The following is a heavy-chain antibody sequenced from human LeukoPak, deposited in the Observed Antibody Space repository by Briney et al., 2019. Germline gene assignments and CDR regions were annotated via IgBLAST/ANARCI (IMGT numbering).Heavy chain of an antibody. V-gene: IGHV4-31*03. Sequence: PSETLSLTCTVSGGSISSGGYYWSWIRQHPGTGLEWIGYIYYSGSTYYNPSLKSRVTISVDTSKNQFSLKLSSVTAADTAVYYCARARTAMVNYWGQGTLVTVSS. CDR3: ARARTAMVNY. D-gene: IGHD5-18*01. CDR1: GGSISSGGYY. J-gene: IGHJ4*02. CDR2: IYYSGST.